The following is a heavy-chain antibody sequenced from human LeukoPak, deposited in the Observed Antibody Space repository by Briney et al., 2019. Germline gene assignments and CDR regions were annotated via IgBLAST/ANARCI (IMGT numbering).Heavy chain of an antibody. D-gene: IGHD2-21*01. CDR1: GGSISSYY. V-gene: IGHV4-59*08. Sequence: SETLSLTCTVSGGSISSYYWSWIRRPPGKGLEWIGYIYYSGSTNYNPSLKSRVTISVDTSKNQFSLKLSSVTAADTAVYYCARHRWGYYRPGPFDYWGQGTLVTVSS. CDR3: ARHRWGYYRPGPFDY. J-gene: IGHJ4*02. CDR2: IYYSGST.